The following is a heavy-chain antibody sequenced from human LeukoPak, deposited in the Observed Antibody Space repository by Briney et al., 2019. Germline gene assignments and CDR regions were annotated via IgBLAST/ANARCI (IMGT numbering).Heavy chain of an antibody. D-gene: IGHD3-16*01. J-gene: IGHJ5*01. CDR1: GFTFDDYA. CDR2: ISWNSVNI. Sequence: GGALRLSCAASGFTFDDYAMHWVRQAPGKGLEWVSGISWNSVNIGYADSVKGRFTISRDNAKTSLYLQMNSLRAEDTAFYHCVKDAEGGVWGSTWFDYWGQGTLVTVSS. CDR3: VKDAEGGVWGSTWFDY. V-gene: IGHV3-9*01.